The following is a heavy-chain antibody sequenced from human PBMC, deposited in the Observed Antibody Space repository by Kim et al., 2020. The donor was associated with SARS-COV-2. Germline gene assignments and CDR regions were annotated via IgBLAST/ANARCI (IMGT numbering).Heavy chain of an antibody. Sequence: GSLRLSCTASGFTFNSYAMTWVRQAPGKGLEWVSTISGNGGTKHYADSVKGRFTVSRDNSKNTLSLQMNSLRAEDTAVYHCAKDRILTGYFFFDSWGQG. CDR3: AKDRILTGYFFFDS. V-gene: IGHV3-23*01. J-gene: IGHJ4*02. CDR2: ISGNGGTK. D-gene: IGHD3-9*01. CDR1: GFTFNSYA.